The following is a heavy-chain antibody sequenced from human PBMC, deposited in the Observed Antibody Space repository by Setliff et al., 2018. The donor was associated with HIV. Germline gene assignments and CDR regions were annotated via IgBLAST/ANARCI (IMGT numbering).Heavy chain of an antibody. CDR1: GFTFGDYA. J-gene: IGHJ6*03. CDR3: ARVTPRPFYYYYMDV. CDR2: IRNKAYGGTA. Sequence: PGGSLRLSCTSSGFTFGDYAMSWVRQAPGKGLEGVGFIRNKAYGGTAEYAASMKDRFIITRDDSKSIAYLQMNSLKTEDTAVYFCARVTPRPFYYYYMDVWGRGTTVTVS. V-gene: IGHV3-49*04.